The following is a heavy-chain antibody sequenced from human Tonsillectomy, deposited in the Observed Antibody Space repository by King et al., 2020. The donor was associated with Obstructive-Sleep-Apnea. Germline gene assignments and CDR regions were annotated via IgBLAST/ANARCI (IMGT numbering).Heavy chain of an antibody. J-gene: IGHJ4*02. D-gene: IGHD5-12*01. CDR2: INHSGST. CDR3: ARGEADSGYAY. CDR1: GGSFSGYY. Sequence: VQLQQWGAGLLKPSETLSLTCAVYGGSFSGYYWSWIRQPPGKGLEWIGEINHSGSTNYNPSLKSRVTISVDTSKNQFSRNLSSVTAADTAVYYCARGEADSGYAYWGQGTLVTVSS. V-gene: IGHV4-34*01.